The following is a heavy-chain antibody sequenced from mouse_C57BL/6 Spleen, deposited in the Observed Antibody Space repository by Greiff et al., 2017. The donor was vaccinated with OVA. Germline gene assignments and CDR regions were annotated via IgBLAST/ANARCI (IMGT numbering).Heavy chain of an antibody. CDR2: ISYDGSN. V-gene: IGHV3-6*01. CDR1: GYSITSGYY. J-gene: IGHJ1*03. CDR3: ARVGGGNWYFDV. Sequence: EVQLQQSGPGLVKPSQSLSLTCSVTGYSITSGYYWNWIRQFPGNKLEWMGYISYDGSNNYNPSLKNRISITRDTSKNQFFLKLNSVTTEDTATYYCARVGGGNWYFDVWGTGTTVTVSS.